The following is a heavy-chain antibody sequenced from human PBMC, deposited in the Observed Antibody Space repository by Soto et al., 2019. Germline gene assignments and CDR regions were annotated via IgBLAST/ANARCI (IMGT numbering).Heavy chain of an antibody. CDR2: IVVGSGNT. V-gene: IGHV1-58*01. CDR3: AAEVELQKDLTFDY. CDR1: GFTFTSSA. Sequence: GASVKVSCKASGFTFTSSAVQWVRQARGQRLEWIGWIVVGSGNTNYAQKFQERVTITRDMSTSTAYMELSSLRSEDTAVYYCAAEVELQKDLTFDYWGQGTLVTVSS. J-gene: IGHJ4*02. D-gene: IGHD1-26*01.